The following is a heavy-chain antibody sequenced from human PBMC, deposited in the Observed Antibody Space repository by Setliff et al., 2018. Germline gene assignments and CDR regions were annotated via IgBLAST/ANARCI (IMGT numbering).Heavy chain of an antibody. CDR2: IKQDGSEK. Sequence: GGSLRLSCAASGFTFSSYWMSWVRQAPGKGLEWVANIKQDGSEKYYVDSVKGRFTISRDNAKNSLYLQMNSLRAEDTAVYYCARENPSRLELRGAFDYWGQGTLVTVSS. V-gene: IGHV3-7*01. D-gene: IGHD1-7*01. CDR1: GFTFSSYW. J-gene: IGHJ4*02. CDR3: ARENPSRLELRGAFDY.